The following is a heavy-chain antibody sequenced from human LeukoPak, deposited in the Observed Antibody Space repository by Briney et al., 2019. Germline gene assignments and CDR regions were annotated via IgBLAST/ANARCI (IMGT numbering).Heavy chain of an antibody. Sequence: GRSLRLSCAASGFTFSDYYTSWIRQAPGKGLEWVSYISRGGNTIYYADSVKGRFTISRDNAKNSLYLQMNSLRAEDTAVYYCARVLQAAWDCWGQGTLVTVSS. J-gene: IGHJ4*02. CDR1: GFTFSDYY. CDR2: ISRGGNTI. D-gene: IGHD6-25*01. V-gene: IGHV3-11*01. CDR3: ARVLQAAWDC.